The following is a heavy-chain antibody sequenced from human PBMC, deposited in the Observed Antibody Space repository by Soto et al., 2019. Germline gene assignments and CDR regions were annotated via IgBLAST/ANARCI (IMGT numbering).Heavy chain of an antibody. CDR3: AKASHAGLLYCSGGSCYYGY. CDR1: GFTFSSYA. V-gene: IGHV3-23*01. D-gene: IGHD2-15*01. Sequence: EVQLLESGGGLVQPGGSLRLSCAASGFTFSSYAMSWVRQAPGKGLEWVSAISGSGGSTYYADSVKGRFTISRDNSKNTLYLLMNSLRAEDTAVYYCAKASHAGLLYCSGGSCYYGYWGQGTLVTVSS. J-gene: IGHJ4*02. CDR2: ISGSGGST.